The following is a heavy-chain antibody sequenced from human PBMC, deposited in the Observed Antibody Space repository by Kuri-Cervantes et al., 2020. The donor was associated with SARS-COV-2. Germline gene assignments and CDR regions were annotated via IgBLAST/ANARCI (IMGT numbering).Heavy chain of an antibody. CDR1: GFTFSSYS. D-gene: IGHD5-18*01. V-gene: IGHV4-38-2*01. Sequence: GSLRLSCAASGFTFSSYSMNWVRQAPGKGLEWIGSIYHSGSTYYNPSLKSRVTISLDTSNNQVSLRLTSATAADTAVYYCGKVSWLQLWHRYSDSWGQGTLVTVSS. CDR2: IYHSGST. CDR3: GKVSWLQLWHRYSDS. J-gene: IGHJ4*02.